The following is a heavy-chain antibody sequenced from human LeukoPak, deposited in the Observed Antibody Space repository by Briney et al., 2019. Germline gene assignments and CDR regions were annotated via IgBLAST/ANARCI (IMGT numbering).Heavy chain of an antibody. CDR2: IYTSGST. CDR3: GGEYGSGRELDP. Sequence: SETLSLTCTVSGGSISSYDWHWIRQPPGKGLEWIGRIYTSGSTNYNPSFKRRVTMSVDTSKKKCSLNLTSMTAADAAVDYCGGEYGSGRELDPWGQGSLVTVSS. J-gene: IGHJ5*02. D-gene: IGHD3-10*01. V-gene: IGHV4-4*07. CDR1: GGSISSYD.